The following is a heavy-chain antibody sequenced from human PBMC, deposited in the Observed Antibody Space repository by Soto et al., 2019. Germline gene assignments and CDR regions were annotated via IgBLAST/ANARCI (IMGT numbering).Heavy chain of an antibody. V-gene: IGHV1-2*04. CDR3: ASGPPWVGYYYYYYMDV. CDR1: GYTFTGYY. D-gene: IGHD1-26*01. Sequence: ASVKVSCKASGYTFTGYYMHWVRQAPGQGLEWMGWINPNSGGTNYAQKFQCWVTMTRDTSISTAYMELSRLRSDDTAVYYCASGPPWVGYYYYYYMDVWGKGTTGTVSS. J-gene: IGHJ6*03. CDR2: INPNSGGT.